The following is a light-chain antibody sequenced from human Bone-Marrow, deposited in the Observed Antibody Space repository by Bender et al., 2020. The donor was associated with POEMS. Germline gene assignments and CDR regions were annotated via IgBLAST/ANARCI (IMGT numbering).Light chain of an antibody. V-gene: IGLV2-14*02. CDR2: EST. CDR3: CSYTSNSPYFV. CDR1: SRNVGNDNL. Sequence: QSALTQPASVSGSPGQSISISCTATSRNVGNDNLVSWYQQHPGKAPKLMIFESTKRPSGISDRFSGSKSGNTASLTISGLQAEDEADYYCCSYTSNSPYFVFGTGTKVTVL. J-gene: IGLJ1*01.